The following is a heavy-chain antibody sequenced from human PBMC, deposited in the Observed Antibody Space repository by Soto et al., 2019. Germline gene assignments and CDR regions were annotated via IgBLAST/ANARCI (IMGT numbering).Heavy chain of an antibody. CDR1: GGTFSSYS. CDR3: ARDPTYDSSGFYYPNAFDI. J-gene: IGHJ3*02. Sequence: QVQLVQSGAEVKKPGSSVKVSCKASGGTFSSYSIRWVRQAPGQGLEWMGGIIPIFGTANYAQKFQGRVTITADESTSTAYMELSSLRSEDTAVYYCARDPTYDSSGFYYPNAFDIWGQGTMVTVSS. V-gene: IGHV1-69*13. CDR2: IIPIFGTA. D-gene: IGHD3-22*01.